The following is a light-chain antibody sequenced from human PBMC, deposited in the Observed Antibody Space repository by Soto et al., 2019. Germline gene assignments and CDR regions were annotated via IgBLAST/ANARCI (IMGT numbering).Light chain of an antibody. J-gene: IGKJ1*01. CDR3: QQYNSYPWT. CDR2: DAS. V-gene: IGKV1-5*01. CDR1: QSISSY. Sequence: DIQMTHSPSSLSASVGDRVTITCLASQSISSYLNWYQQKPGKAPKFLIYDASSLESGVPSRFSGSGSGTEFTLTISSLQPDDFASYYCQQYNSYPWTFGQGTKVDIK.